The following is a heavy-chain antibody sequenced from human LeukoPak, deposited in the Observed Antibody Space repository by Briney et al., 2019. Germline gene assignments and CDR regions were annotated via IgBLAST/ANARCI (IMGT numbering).Heavy chain of an antibody. CDR3: ARERSNPSSGWYYFDY. J-gene: IGHJ4*02. CDR1: GYTFTSYG. Sequence: GASVKVSCKASGYTFTSYGISWVRQAPGQGLEWMGWISAYNGNTNYAQKLQGRVTMTTDTSTSTAYMGLRSLRSDDTAVYYCARERSNPSSGWYYFDYWGQGTLVTVSS. D-gene: IGHD6-19*01. V-gene: IGHV1-18*01. CDR2: ISAYNGNT.